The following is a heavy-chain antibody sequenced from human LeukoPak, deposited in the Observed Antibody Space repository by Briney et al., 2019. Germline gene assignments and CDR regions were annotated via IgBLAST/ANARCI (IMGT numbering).Heavy chain of an antibody. V-gene: IGHV4-30-4*01. CDR3: ARLTNSIVFDY. CDR2: IYYSGST. Sequence: SETLSLTCAVSGDSISSSYWSWIRQPPGKGLEWIGYIYYSGSTYYNPSLKSRVTISVDTSKNQFSLKLSSVTAADTAVYYCARLTNSIVFDYWGQGTLVTVSS. D-gene: IGHD3-16*02. J-gene: IGHJ4*02. CDR1: GDSISSSY.